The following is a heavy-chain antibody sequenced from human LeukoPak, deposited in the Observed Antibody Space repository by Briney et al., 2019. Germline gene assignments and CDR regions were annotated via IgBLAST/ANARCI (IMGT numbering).Heavy chain of an antibody. CDR1: GITLSGYW. CDR2: INFDGSDT. Sequence: PGGSLRLSCAASGITLSGYWMHWVLQAPGKGLVWVSRINFDGSDTSYADFVKGRFTISRDNAKNTLFLQMNSLRAEDTAVYYCTRSLMDWGQGIRVTVSS. J-gene: IGHJ4*02. V-gene: IGHV3-74*01. CDR3: TRSLMD. D-gene: IGHD3-16*01.